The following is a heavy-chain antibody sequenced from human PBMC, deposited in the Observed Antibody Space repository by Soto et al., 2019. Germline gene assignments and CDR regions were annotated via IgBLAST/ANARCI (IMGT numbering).Heavy chain of an antibody. CDR1: GGTFSSYA. Sequence: QVQLVQSGAEVKKPGSSVKVSCKASGGTFSSYAISWVRQAPGQGLEWMGGIIPIFGTANYAQKFQGRVTIXAXXSTTTAYRELSSLRSEDTAVYYCARARTVVTGFDYWGQGTLVTVSS. CDR3: ARARTVVTGFDY. CDR2: IIPIFGTA. D-gene: IGHD2-15*01. J-gene: IGHJ4*02. V-gene: IGHV1-69*12.